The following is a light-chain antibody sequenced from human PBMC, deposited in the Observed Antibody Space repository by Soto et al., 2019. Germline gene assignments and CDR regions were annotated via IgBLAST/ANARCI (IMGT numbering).Light chain of an antibody. CDR1: QSVSSN. Sequence: EIVMTQSPATLSVSPGERATLSCRASQSVSSNLAWYQQKPGQAPRLLIYGASTRATGIPARFSGSGSGTEFTLNISSLQSEDFAVYYCQQYNNGPPVTFGQGTKVEIK. CDR2: GAS. V-gene: IGKV3-15*01. J-gene: IGKJ1*01. CDR3: QQYNNGPPVT.